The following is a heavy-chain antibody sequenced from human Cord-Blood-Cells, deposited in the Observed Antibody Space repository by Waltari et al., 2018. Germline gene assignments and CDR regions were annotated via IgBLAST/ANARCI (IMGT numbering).Heavy chain of an antibody. CDR2: IYSGGST. V-gene: IGHV3-53*01. Sequence: EVQLVESGGGLIQPGGSLRLSCAASGFTVSSNYMSWVSQAPGKGLEWVSVIYSGGSTYYADSVKGRFTISRDNSKNTLYLQMNSLRAEDTAVYYCARDRSGYDGCMPWGQGTLVTVSS. CDR3: ARDRSGYDGCMP. D-gene: IGHD5-12*01. CDR1: GFTVSSNY. J-gene: IGHJ4*02.